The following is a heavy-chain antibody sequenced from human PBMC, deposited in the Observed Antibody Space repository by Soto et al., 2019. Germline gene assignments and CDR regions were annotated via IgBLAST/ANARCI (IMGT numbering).Heavy chain of an antibody. Sequence: QPGGSVRLSCAASGFTFSSYAMSWVRQAPGKGLEWVSAISGSGGSTYYADSVKGRFTISRDTSKNTLYLQMNSLRAEDTAVYYCAKDRRAAAGLFDYWGQGTLVTVSS. V-gene: IGHV3-23*01. CDR2: ISGSGGST. CDR3: AKDRRAAAGLFDY. CDR1: GFTFSSYA. D-gene: IGHD6-13*01. J-gene: IGHJ4*02.